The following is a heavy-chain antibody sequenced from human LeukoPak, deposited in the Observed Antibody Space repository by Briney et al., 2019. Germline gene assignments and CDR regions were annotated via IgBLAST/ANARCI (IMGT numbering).Heavy chain of an antibody. V-gene: IGHV1-8*01. J-gene: IGHJ4*02. Sequence: VSCXXXXXTFTSXXINWVRQATGQGLEWMGWMNPNSGNTGYAQKFQGRVTMTRNTSISTAYMELSSLRSEDTAVYYCARAGYDYVWGSAHEIWDYWSQGTLVTVSS. CDR1: XXTFTSXX. CDR2: MNPNSGNT. CDR3: ARAGYDYVWGSAHEIWDY. D-gene: IGHD3-16*01.